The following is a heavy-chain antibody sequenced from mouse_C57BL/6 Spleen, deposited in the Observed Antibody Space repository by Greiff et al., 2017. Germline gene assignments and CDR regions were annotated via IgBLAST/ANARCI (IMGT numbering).Heavy chain of an antibody. CDR2: INPNYGTT. CDR1: GYSFTDYN. D-gene: IGHD1-1*01. CDR3: ARGGGSSSTWYFDV. V-gene: IGHV1-39*01. J-gene: IGHJ1*03. Sequence: VQLKQSGPELVKPGASVKISCKASGYSFTDYNMNWVKQSNGKSLEWIGVINPNYGTTSYNQKFKGKATLTVDQSSSTAYMQLNSLTSEDSAVYYCARGGGSSSTWYFDVWGTGTTVTVSS.